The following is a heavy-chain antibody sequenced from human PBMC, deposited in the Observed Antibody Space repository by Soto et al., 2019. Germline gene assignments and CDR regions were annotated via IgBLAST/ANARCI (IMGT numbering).Heavy chain of an antibody. CDR2: IYYSGST. CDR3: ARATLLYSNYETGTFDY. Sequence: SETLSLTCTVSGGSISSYYWSWIRQPPGKGLEWIGYIYYSGSTNYNPSLKGRVTISVDTSKNQFSLKLSSVTAADTAVYYCARATLLYSNYETGTFDYWGQGTLVTVSS. V-gene: IGHV4-59*01. J-gene: IGHJ4*02. D-gene: IGHD4-4*01. CDR1: GGSISSYY.